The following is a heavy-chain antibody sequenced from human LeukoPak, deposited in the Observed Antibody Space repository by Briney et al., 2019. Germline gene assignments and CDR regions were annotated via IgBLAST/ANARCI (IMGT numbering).Heavy chain of an antibody. V-gene: IGHV4-30-4*08. CDR3: ARDLHYSKVSDY. CDR2: IYYSGST. Sequence: PSQTLSLTCTVSGGSISSGDYYWSWIRQPPGKGLEWIGYIYYSGSTYYNPSLKSRVTISVDTSKNQFSLKLSSVTAADTAVYYCARDLHYSKVSDYWGQGTLVTVSS. J-gene: IGHJ4*02. D-gene: IGHD4-11*01. CDR1: GGSISSGDYY.